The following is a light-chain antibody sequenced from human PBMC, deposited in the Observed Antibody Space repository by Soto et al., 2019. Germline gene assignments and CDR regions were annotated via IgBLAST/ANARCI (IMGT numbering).Light chain of an antibody. Sequence: DVQMTQSPSSLSASVGDRVTITCRPSQSIDTFLNWYQQKPGRAPQLLISAATTLHTGVPSRFSGSGSGTHFTLTISSLQPEDSATYFCQQSYSIPYTFALGTKLEIK. CDR3: QQSYSIPYT. J-gene: IGKJ2*01. CDR1: QSIDTF. CDR2: AAT. V-gene: IGKV1-39*01.